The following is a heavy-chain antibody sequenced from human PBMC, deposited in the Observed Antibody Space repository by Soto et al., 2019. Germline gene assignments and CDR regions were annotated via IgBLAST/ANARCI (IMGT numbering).Heavy chain of an antibody. CDR3: ARMGVLHGMDV. Sequence: ASVKVSCKASGYTFTTYAMHWVRQAPGQRLEWMGWINAGNGNTKYSQKFQGRVTITRDTSASTAYMELSSLTSEDTAVYYCARMGVLHGMDVWGQGTTVTVSS. V-gene: IGHV1-3*01. CDR1: GYTFTTYA. D-gene: IGHD1-26*01. CDR2: INAGNGNT. J-gene: IGHJ6*02.